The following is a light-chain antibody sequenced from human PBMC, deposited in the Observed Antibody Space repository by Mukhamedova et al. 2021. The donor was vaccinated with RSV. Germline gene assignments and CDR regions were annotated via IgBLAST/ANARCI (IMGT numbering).Light chain of an antibody. CDR2: TAS. J-gene: IGKJ4*01. CDR3: QQSYSTPLT. Sequence: WYQRRVHGGAPKLLIYTASTLQSGVPSRFSGSGSGTDFTLTITSLQAEDFATYYYQQSYSTPLTFGGGTKVDIK. V-gene: IGKV1-39*01.